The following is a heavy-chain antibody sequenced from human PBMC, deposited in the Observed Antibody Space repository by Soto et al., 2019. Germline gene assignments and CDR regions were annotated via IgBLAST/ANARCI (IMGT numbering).Heavy chain of an antibody. CDR2: IYYSGST. V-gene: IGHV4-39*01. D-gene: IGHD6-19*01. J-gene: IGHJ4*02. CDR1: GGSISSSSYY. CDR3: ARRGSGGIPVAGTSFDY. Sequence: QLQLQESGPGLVKPSETLSLTCTVSGGSISSSSYYWGWIHQPPGKGLEWIGNIYYSGSTYYNPSLKSRVTISVDTSKNQFSLKLSSVTAADTAVYYCARRGSGGIPVAGTSFDYWGQGTLVTVSS.